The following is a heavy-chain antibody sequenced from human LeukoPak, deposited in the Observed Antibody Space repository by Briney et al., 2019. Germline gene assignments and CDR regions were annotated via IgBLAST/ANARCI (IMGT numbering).Heavy chain of an antibody. CDR1: GFTFSSYG. V-gene: IGHV3-7*05. CDR3: ARVFCNSISCYNFDY. Sequence: PGRSLRLSCAASGFTFSSYGMHWVRQAPGKGLEWVANINQDGIEKYPVDSVKGRFTISRDNAKNSLYLQMNTLRADDTAVYYCARVFCNSISCYNFDYWGQGTLVTVSS. J-gene: IGHJ4*02. D-gene: IGHD2-2*01. CDR2: INQDGIEK.